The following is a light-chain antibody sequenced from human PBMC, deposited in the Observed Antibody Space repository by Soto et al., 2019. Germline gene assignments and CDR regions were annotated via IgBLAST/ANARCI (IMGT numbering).Light chain of an antibody. CDR2: SVS. J-gene: IGKJ1*01. Sequence: DIQMTQSPSTLSAYVGDRVTITCRASQSVNSWLAWYQQKPGRAPKLLIYSVSNLDSGVPSRFSGSGSGTEFTLPISILQPDDFATYYCQQFSSYSRTFGQGTKVEMK. V-gene: IGKV1-5*01. CDR1: QSVNSW. CDR3: QQFSSYSRT.